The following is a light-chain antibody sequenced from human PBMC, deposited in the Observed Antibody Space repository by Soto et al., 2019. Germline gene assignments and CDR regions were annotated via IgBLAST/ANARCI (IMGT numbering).Light chain of an antibody. CDR1: QSVSSSY. J-gene: IGKJ1*01. Sequence: ESVLTQSPGTLSLSPGEKATLSCRASQSVSSSYLAWYQQKPGQAPRLLIYGASSRATGIPDRFSGSGSGTNFPLTVSRLEPEDFALYYCQQYGSSSWTFGQGTKVEIK. CDR3: QQYGSSSWT. CDR2: GAS. V-gene: IGKV3-20*01.